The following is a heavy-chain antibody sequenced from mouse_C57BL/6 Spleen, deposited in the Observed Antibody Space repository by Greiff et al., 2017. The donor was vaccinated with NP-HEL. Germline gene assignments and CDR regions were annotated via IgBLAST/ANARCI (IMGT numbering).Heavy chain of an antibody. Sequence: EVQLVESGGGLVQPGGSLSLSCAASGFTFTDYYMSWVRQPPGKALEWLGFIRNKANGYTTEYSASVKGRFTISRDNSQSILYLQMNALRAEDSATEYCGVLGGYDGDYAMDYWGQGTSVTVSS. CDR1: GFTFTDYY. CDR2: IRNKANGYTT. CDR3: GVLGGYDGDYAMDY. D-gene: IGHD2-2*01. V-gene: IGHV7-3*01. J-gene: IGHJ4*01.